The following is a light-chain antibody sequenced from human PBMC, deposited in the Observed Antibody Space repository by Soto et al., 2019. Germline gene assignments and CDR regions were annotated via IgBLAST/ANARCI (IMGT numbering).Light chain of an antibody. CDR1: QSIGVF. Sequence: DIQMTQSPSFVSASVGDRVTITCRASQSIGVFLAWYQQKPGSAPRLLIYDTSTLQSGVPARFSGSGSGTRFTLTIYSLESEDSAMYYCQQAHSFPLTFGPGTRVDLK. J-gene: IGKJ3*01. CDR2: DTS. V-gene: IGKV1-12*01. CDR3: QQAHSFPLT.